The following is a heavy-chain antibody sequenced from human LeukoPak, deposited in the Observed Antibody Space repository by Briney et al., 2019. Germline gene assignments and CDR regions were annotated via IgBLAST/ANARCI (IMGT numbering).Heavy chain of an antibody. V-gene: IGHV4-39*07. CDR3: ARDRGYGDSYYFDY. CDR1: GGSISSSSYY. CDR2: INHSGST. D-gene: IGHD4-17*01. J-gene: IGHJ4*02. Sequence: SETLSLTCTVSGGSISSSSYYWGWIRQPPGKGLGWIGEINHSGSTNYNPSLKSRVTISVDTSKNQFSLKLSSVTAADTAVYYCARDRGYGDSYYFDYWGQGTLVTVSS.